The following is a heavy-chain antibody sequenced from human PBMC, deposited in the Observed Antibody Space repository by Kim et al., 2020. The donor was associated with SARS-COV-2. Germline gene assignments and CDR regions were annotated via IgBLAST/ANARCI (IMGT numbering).Heavy chain of an antibody. CDR2: IYYSGST. Sequence: SETLSLTCTVSGGSISSSSYYWGWIRQPPGKGLEWIGSIYYSGSTYYNPSLKSRVTISVDTSKNQFSLKLSSVTAADTAVYYCARSSSWLRRGFDPWGQGTLVTVSS. V-gene: IGHV4-39*01. D-gene: IGHD6-13*01. J-gene: IGHJ5*02. CDR3: ARSSSWLRRGFDP. CDR1: GGSISSSSYY.